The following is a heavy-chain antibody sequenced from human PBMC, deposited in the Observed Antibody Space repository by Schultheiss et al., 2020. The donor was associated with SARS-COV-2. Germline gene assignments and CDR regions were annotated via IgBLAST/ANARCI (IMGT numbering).Heavy chain of an antibody. D-gene: IGHD3-22*01. CDR2: ISYDGSDK. CDR1: GFTFSSCA. CDR3: ARDYRLLYYYDSSGY. Sequence: GGSLRLSCAASGFTFSSCAMSWVRQAPGKGLEWVAVISYDGSDKYYGDSVKGRFTISRDDSRNTLYLQMNGLRADDTAVYYCARDYRLLYYYDSSGYWGQGTLVTVSS. V-gene: IGHV3-30*04. J-gene: IGHJ4*02.